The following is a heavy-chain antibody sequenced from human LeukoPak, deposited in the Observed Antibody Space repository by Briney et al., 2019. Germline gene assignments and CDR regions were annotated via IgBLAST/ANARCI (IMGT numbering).Heavy chain of an antibody. V-gene: IGHV3-23*01. CDR2: ISGSGDST. CDR3: AKDRGYSYGLGALDF. J-gene: IGHJ4*02. Sequence: PGGSLRLSCAAPGFTFSSFAMSWVRQAPGKGLGWGSSISGSGDSTYYADSVKGRFTISRDNSKNTLYLQMNGLRADDTAVYYCAKDRGYSYGLGALDFWGQGTLVTVSS. CDR1: GFTFSSFA. D-gene: IGHD5-18*01.